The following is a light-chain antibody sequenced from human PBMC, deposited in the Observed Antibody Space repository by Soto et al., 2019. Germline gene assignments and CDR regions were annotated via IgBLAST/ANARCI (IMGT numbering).Light chain of an antibody. CDR3: QQLTSYFPLT. V-gene: IGKV3D-15*01. CDR1: QSIRSN. Sequence: EIVMTQSPPILSVSPGERAALSCRASQSIRSNLAWYQQKPGQAPRLLIYGASTRATGIPARFSGSGSGTEFTLTISSLQSEDFAVYYCQQLTSYFPLTFGGGTKVDIK. J-gene: IGKJ4*01. CDR2: GAS.